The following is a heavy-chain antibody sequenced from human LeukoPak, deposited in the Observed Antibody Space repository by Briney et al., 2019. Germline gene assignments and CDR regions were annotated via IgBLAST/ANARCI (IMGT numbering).Heavy chain of an antibody. CDR1: GFTVSSNY. CDR3: ARVFDSSGWRYVRGYYFDY. Sequence: QPGGSLRLSCAASGFTVSSNYMSWVRQDPGKGLEWVSVIYSGGSTYYADSVKGRLTISRDNSKNTLYLQMNSLRAEDTAVYYCARVFDSSGWRYVRGYYFDYWGQGTLVTVSS. J-gene: IGHJ4*02. V-gene: IGHV3-53*01. D-gene: IGHD6-19*01. CDR2: IYSGGST.